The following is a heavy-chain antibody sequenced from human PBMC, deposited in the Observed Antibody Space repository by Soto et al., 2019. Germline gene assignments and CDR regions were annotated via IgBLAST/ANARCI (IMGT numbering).Heavy chain of an antibody. CDR2: FNNVGSI. V-gene: IGHV3-66*01. J-gene: IGHJ6*03. D-gene: IGHD2-15*01. CDR1: GFAVSSKY. Sequence: EVQLVESGGGVVQPGGSLRLSCAASGFAVSSKYMSWVRQPPGREPEWVALFNNVGSIYYSESVKGRFTISRDSSKNTLDLQLNRLRAEDTAVYYCVRDDVYWGGGRCFGVPMDVWGKGTTVTVSS. CDR3: VRDDVYWGGGRCFGVPMDV.